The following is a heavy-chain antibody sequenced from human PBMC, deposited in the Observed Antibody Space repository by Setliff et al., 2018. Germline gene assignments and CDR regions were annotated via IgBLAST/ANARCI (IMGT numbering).Heavy chain of an antibody. CDR1: GGTFTTYA. J-gene: IGHJ5*02. CDR3: ATNYYYDSNDRNSYYGNWLDP. CDR2: IIPRFSTA. D-gene: IGHD3-22*01. Sequence: EASVKVSCKASGGTFTTYAITWVRQAPGQGLEWMGGIIPRFSTANIAQNFQGRVTISADESTSTVYMELSSLRSEDTAVYYCATNYYYDSNDRNSYYGNWLDPWGQGTLVTVSS. V-gene: IGHV1-69*13.